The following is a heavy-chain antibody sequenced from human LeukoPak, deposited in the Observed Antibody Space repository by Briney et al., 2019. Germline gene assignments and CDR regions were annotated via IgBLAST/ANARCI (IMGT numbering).Heavy chain of an antibody. Sequence: ASVKVSCKASGYTFTSYGISWVRQAPGQGLEWMGWISAYNGNTNYAQKLQGRVTMTTDTSTSTAYMELRSLRSDDTAVYYCARDPAIAVAGSAPFDPWGQGTLVTVSS. CDR3: ARDPAIAVAGSAPFDP. J-gene: IGHJ5*02. CDR2: ISAYNGNT. CDR1: GYTFTSYG. V-gene: IGHV1-18*01. D-gene: IGHD6-19*01.